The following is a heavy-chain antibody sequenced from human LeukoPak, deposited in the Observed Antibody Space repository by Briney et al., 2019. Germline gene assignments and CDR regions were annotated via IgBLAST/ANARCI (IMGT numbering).Heavy chain of an antibody. V-gene: IGHV3-21*01. Sequence: PGGSLRLSCAASGFTFSSYSMNWVRQAPGKGLEWVSSISSSSSYIYYADSVKGRFTISRDNAKSSLYLQMNSLRAEDTAVYYCARDIRSGYHQKDNAFDIWGQGTMVTVSS. CDR2: ISSSSSYI. CDR1: GFTFSSYS. D-gene: IGHD5-12*01. CDR3: ARDIRSGYHQKDNAFDI. J-gene: IGHJ3*02.